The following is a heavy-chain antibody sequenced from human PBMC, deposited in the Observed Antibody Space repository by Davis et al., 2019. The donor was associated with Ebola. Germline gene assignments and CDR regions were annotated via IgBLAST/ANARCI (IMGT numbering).Heavy chain of an antibody. V-gene: IGHV3-30-3*01. CDR2: ISYDGSNK. J-gene: IGHJ4*02. CDR1: GFTFSSYA. Sequence: GGSLRLSCAASGFTFSSYAMHWVRQAPGKGLEWVAVISYDGSNKYYADSVKGRFTISRDNAKNSLYLQMNSLRDEDTAVYYCATWELSSSWHYFDYWGQGTLVTVSS. CDR3: ATWELSSSWHYFDY. D-gene: IGHD6-13*01.